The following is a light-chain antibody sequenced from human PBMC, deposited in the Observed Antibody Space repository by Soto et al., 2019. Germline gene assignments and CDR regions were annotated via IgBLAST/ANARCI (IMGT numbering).Light chain of an antibody. CDR2: EVT. Sequence: QSALTQPPSASGSPGQSVTISCTGTSSDVGAYKYVSWYQQYPGKAPKLMIYEVTKRPSGVHDRFSGSKSGNTASLTVSGVQAEDEADYYCTSYVGNDIWVFGGGTKVTVL. CDR3: TSYVGNDIWV. CDR1: SSDVGAYKY. J-gene: IGLJ3*02. V-gene: IGLV2-8*01.